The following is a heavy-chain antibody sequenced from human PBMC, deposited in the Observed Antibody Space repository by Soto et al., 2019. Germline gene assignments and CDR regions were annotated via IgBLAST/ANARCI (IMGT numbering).Heavy chain of an antibody. D-gene: IGHD6-13*01. CDR2: ISYGGST. CDR1: GVSISDYY. V-gene: IGHV4-59*01. Sequence: SETLSLTCTVSGVSISDYYWTWIRQPPGKGLEWIGYISYGGSTNHNPSLKSRVTISVDTSKNELSLKVSSVTAADTAVYYCASVFGSNNWYYFDYWGQGTLVTVS. J-gene: IGHJ4*02. CDR3: ASVFGSNNWYYFDY.